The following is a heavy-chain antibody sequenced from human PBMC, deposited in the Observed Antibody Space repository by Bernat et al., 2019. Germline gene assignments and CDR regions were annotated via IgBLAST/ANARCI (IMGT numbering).Heavy chain of an antibody. CDR1: GGSISSSSYY. J-gene: IGHJ4*02. Sequence: QLQLQESGLGLVKPSETLSLTCTVSGGSISSSSYYWGWIRQPPGKGLEWIGSIYYSGSTYYNPSLKSRVTISVDTSKNQFSLKLSSVTAADTAVYYCARFSGSGSYWGDYFDYWGQGTLVTVSS. D-gene: IGHD3-10*01. CDR2: IYYSGST. V-gene: IGHV4-39*01. CDR3: ARFSGSGSYWGDYFDY.